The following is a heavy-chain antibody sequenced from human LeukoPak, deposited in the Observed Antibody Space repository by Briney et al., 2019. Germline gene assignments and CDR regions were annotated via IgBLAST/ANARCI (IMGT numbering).Heavy chain of an antibody. CDR3: ARSYCSGGSCYDDY. V-gene: IGHV4-34*01. D-gene: IGHD2-15*01. CDR2: INHSGST. J-gene: IGHJ4*02. Sequence: SETLSLTCAVYGGSFSGYYWSWIRQPPGKGLEWIGEINHSGSTNYNPSLKSRVTISVDTSKNQFSLKLSSVTAADTAVYYCARSYCSGGSCYDDYWGQGTLVTVFS. CDR1: GGSFSGYY.